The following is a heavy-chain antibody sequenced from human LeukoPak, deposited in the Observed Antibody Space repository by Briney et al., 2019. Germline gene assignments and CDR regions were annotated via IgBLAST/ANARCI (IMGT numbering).Heavy chain of an antibody. D-gene: IGHD1-7*01. Sequence: PSETLSLTCTVSGGSISSYYWSWIRQPAGKGLEWIGRIYTSGSTNYNPSLKSRVTISVDTSKNQFSLKLSSVTAADTAVYYCAREGIGTGTSLIDYWGQGTLVTVSS. CDR3: AREGIGTGTSLIDY. J-gene: IGHJ4*02. CDR2: IYTSGST. V-gene: IGHV4-4*07. CDR1: GGSISSYY.